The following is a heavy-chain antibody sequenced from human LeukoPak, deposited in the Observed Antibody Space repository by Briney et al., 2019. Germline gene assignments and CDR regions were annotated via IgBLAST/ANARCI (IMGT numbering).Heavy chain of an antibody. CDR1: GFTFSSYT. J-gene: IGHJ4*02. CDR3: ASQDY. CDR2: ISYDGTYK. Sequence: GRSLRLSCAASGFTFSSYTMHWVRQAPGKGLEWVAVISYDGTYKYYADSVKGRFTISRDNSKNTLYLQMNSLRAEDTAVYYCASQDYWGQGTLVTVSS. V-gene: IGHV3-30-3*01.